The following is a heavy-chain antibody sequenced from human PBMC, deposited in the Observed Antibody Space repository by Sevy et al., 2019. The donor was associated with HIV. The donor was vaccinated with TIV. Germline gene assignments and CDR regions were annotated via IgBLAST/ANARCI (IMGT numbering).Heavy chain of an antibody. Sequence: GGSLRLSCAASGFTFDDYAMHWVRQAPGKGLEWVSGISWNNGSIGYADSVKGRFTISRDNAKNSLYLQMNSLRAEDTALYYCAKDGGLGENYFDYWGQGTLVTVSS. V-gene: IGHV3-9*01. CDR2: ISWNNGSI. J-gene: IGHJ4*02. D-gene: IGHD3-10*01. CDR1: GFTFDDYA. CDR3: AKDGGLGENYFDY.